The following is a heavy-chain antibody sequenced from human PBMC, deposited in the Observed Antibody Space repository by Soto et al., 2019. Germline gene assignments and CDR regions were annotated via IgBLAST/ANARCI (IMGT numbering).Heavy chain of an antibody. Sequence: QITLKESGPALVKPTQTLTLTCTFSGFSLSTSGVGVGWIRQPPGKALEWLALIYWDDDKRYSPSLKSRLTITKHTTKNQLVLTMTNMDPVDTATYYCARKQGHSYGYAVDYWGQGTLVTVSS. CDR2: IYWDDDK. J-gene: IGHJ4*02. V-gene: IGHV2-5*02. CDR1: GFSLSTSGVG. CDR3: ARKQGHSYGYAVDY. D-gene: IGHD5-18*01.